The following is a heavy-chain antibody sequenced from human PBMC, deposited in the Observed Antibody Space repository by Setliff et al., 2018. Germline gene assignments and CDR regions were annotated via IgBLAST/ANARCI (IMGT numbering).Heavy chain of an antibody. CDR2: ISAYNGNT. D-gene: IGHD1-26*01. J-gene: IGHJ4*02. CDR3: ARGRTVGATNRHRLYYFDY. Sequence: ASVKVSCKASGYTFTSYGISWVRQAPGQGLEWMGWISAYNGNTKYSQKFQGRVTITRNTSISTAYMELSSLRSEDTAVYYCARGRTVGATNRHRLYYFDYWGQGTLVTVSS. CDR1: GYTFTSYG. V-gene: IGHV1-18*01.